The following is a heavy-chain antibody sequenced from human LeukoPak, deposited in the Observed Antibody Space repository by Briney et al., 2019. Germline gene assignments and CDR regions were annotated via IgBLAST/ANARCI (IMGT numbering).Heavy chain of an antibody. D-gene: IGHD2-15*01. J-gene: IGHJ4*02. CDR2: IYYSGST. CDR3: ARHCSIYRSDGSCIGY. V-gene: IGHV4-39*01. CDR1: GGSISSSSYY. Sequence: SETLSLTCTVSGGSISSSSYYWGWIRQPPGKGLEWIGSIYYSGSTYYNPSVKSRVTISVDTSKNQFSLKLSSVTAADTAVYYCARHCSIYRSDGSCIGYWGQGTLVTVSS.